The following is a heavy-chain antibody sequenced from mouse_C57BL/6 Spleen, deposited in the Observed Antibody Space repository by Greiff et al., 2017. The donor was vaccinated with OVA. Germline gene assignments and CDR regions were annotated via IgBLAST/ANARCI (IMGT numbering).Heavy chain of an antibody. J-gene: IGHJ2*01. D-gene: IGHD4-1*01. CDR3: ARGGGTWYFDY. CDR2: ISYDGSN. V-gene: IGHV3-6*01. Sequence: EVQVVESGPGLVKPSQSLSLTCSVTGYSITSGYYWNWIRQFPGNKLEWMGYISYDGSNNYNPSLKNRISITRDTSKNHFFLKLNSVTTEDTATYYCARGGGTWYFDYWGQGTTLTVSS. CDR1: GYSITSGYY.